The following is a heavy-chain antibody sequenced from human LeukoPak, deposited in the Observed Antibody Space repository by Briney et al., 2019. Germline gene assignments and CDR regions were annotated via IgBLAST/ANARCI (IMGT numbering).Heavy chain of an antibody. J-gene: IGHJ4*02. CDR1: GGTFSSYA. D-gene: IGHD5-18*01. Sequence: SVKVSCKASGGTFSSYAISWVRQAPGQGLEWMGGIIPIFGTANYAQKFQGRVTITADESTSTAYMELSSLRSEDTAVYYCAITEVDTVLGYADYWGQGTLVTVSS. CDR2: IIPIFGTA. CDR3: AITEVDTVLGYADY. V-gene: IGHV1-69*01.